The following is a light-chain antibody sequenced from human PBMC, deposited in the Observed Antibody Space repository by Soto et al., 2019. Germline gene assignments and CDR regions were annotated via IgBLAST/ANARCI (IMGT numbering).Light chain of an antibody. CDR1: RSDVGGYNY. V-gene: IGLV2-14*01. CDR3: SSYTSASTPLV. CDR2: DVS. Sequence: QSVLTPPASLSGSPGQSITLSCTGTRSDVGGYNYVSWYQQHPGKAPKVMIYDVSNRPSGVSNRFSGSKSGNTASLTISGLQAEDGADYYCSSYTSASTPLVFGGGTKVTVL. J-gene: IGLJ2*01.